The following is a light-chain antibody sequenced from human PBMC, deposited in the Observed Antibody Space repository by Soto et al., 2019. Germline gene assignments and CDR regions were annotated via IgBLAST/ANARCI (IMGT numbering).Light chain of an antibody. CDR3: QQYGSSVFN. CDR2: AAS. V-gene: IGKV3-20*01. Sequence: EIVLTQSPATLSLSPGERVTLSCRASQSVGSYLAWFQHKPGQAPRLLIYAASRRATGIPDRFSGSGSGTDFTLTISRLEPEDFAVYYCQQYGSSVFNFGPGTKVDIK. J-gene: IGKJ3*01. CDR1: QSVGSY.